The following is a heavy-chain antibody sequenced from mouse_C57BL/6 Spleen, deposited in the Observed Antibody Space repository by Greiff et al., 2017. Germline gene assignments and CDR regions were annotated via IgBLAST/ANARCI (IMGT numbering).Heavy chain of an antibody. CDR2: IYPGSGST. Sequence: QVQLQQPGAELVQPGASVKMSCKASGYTFTSYWITWVKQRPGQGLEWIGDIYPGSGSTNYNEKFKSKATLTVDTSSSTAYMQLSSLTSEDSAVYYCARVTTVVAPYFDYWGQGTTLTVSS. V-gene: IGHV1-55*01. CDR1: GYTFTSYW. J-gene: IGHJ2*01. D-gene: IGHD1-1*01. CDR3: ARVTTVVAPYFDY.